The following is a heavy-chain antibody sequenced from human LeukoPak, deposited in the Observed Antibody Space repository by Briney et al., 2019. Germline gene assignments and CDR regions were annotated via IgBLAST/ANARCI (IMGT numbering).Heavy chain of an antibody. J-gene: IGHJ6*02. CDR1: GYTFTSYD. CDR2: MNPNSGNT. Sequence: EASVTVSFMASGYTFTSYDINWVRQAAGQGLAWLGWMNPNSGNTGYAQKFQGRVTMTRNTPISTAYMELSSLRSEDTAVYYCARPLGRPESYGMDVWGQGTTVTVSS. CDR3: ARPLGRPESYGMDV. V-gene: IGHV1-8*01.